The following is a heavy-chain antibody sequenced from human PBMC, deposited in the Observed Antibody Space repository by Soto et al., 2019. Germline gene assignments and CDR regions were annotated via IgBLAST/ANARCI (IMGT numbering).Heavy chain of an antibody. V-gene: IGHV1-69*06. D-gene: IGHD6-13*01. CDR3: ARESRSSSWLDYYYYGMDV. J-gene: IGHJ6*02. CDR2: IIPIFGTA. Sequence: GXSVKVPCNAAGGPFISYAIIWGRRAPGQGLEWMGGIIPIFGTANYAQKFQGRVTITADKSTSTAYMELSSLRSEDTAVYYCARESRSSSWLDYYYYGMDVWGQGTTVTVPS. CDR1: GGPFISYA.